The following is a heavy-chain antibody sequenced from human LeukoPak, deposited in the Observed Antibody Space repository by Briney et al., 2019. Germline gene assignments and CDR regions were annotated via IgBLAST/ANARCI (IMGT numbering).Heavy chain of an antibody. Sequence: PGGSLRLSCAASGFTFSSYAMHWVRQAPGKGLEWVAVISYDGSNKYYADSVKGRFTISRDNPKNTLYLQMNSLRSEDTAVYYCARDGEEPYYYDSSGYYSDWGQGTLVTVSS. V-gene: IGHV3-30*01. CDR3: ARDGEEPYYYDSSGYYSD. CDR1: GFTFSSYA. D-gene: IGHD3-22*01. J-gene: IGHJ4*02. CDR2: ISYDGSNK.